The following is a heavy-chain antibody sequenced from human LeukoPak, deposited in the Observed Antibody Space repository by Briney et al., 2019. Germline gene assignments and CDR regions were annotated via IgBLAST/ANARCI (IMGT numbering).Heavy chain of an antibody. Sequence: SETLSLTCTVSGGSISSYYWSWIRQPPGKGLEWIGYIYYSGSTNYNPSLKSRVTMSVDTSKNQFSLKLSSVTAADTAVYYCARGSRLGPFDYWGQGTLVTVSS. CDR2: IYYSGST. V-gene: IGHV4-59*01. CDR3: ARGSRLGPFDY. J-gene: IGHJ4*02. CDR1: GGSISSYY. D-gene: IGHD3-16*01.